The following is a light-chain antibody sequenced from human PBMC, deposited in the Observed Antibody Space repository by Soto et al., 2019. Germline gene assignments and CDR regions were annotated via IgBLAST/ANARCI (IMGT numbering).Light chain of an antibody. CDR3: QQRGIT. Sequence: EIVLTQSPGTLSLSPGERATLSCRASQSVSNNYLAWYQQKPGQAPRLLIYDASNRATGIPARFSGSGSGTDFTLTISSLEPEDFAVYYCQQRGITFGQGTRLEI. CDR2: DAS. CDR1: QSVSNNY. J-gene: IGKJ5*01. V-gene: IGKV3-11*01.